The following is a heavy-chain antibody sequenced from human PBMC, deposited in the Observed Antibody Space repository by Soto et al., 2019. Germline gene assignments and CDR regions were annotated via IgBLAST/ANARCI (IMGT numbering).Heavy chain of an antibody. CDR3: ASDLRDFYGDGSGYYDS. D-gene: IGHD3-22*01. CDR2: IIPILGIA. V-gene: IGHV1-69*02. CDR1: GGTFTSYT. Sequence: ASVKVSCKASGGTFTSYTISWVRQAPGQGLEWMGRIIPILGIANYAQKFQGRVTITADKSTSTAYMELSSLRSEDTAVYYCASDLRDFYGDGSGYYDSWGQGTLVTVSS. J-gene: IGHJ5*01.